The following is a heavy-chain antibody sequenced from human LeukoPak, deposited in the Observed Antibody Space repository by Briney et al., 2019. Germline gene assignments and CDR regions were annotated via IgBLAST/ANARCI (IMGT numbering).Heavy chain of an antibody. CDR2: IYYSGST. Sequence: SETLSLTCTVSGGSISSYYWSWIRQPPGKGLEWIGYIYYSGSTNYNPSLKSRVTISVDTSKNQFSLKLSSVTAADTAVYYCARGWQYDAFDIWGQGTMVTVSS. V-gene: IGHV4-59*01. CDR3: ARGWQYDAFDI. J-gene: IGHJ3*02. CDR1: GGSISSYY.